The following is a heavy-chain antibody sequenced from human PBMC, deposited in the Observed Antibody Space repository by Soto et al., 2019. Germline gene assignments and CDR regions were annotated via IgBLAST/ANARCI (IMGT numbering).Heavy chain of an antibody. CDR1: GYTFTSYG. V-gene: IGHV1-18*01. Sequence: QVQLVQSGAEVKKPGASVKVSCKASGYTFTSYGISWVRQAPGQGLERMGWISAYNGNTNYAQKLQGRVTMTTDTSTSTAYMELRSLRSDDTAVYYCARDQRLWLRDVGNWFDPWGQGTLVTVSS. CDR2: ISAYNGNT. D-gene: IGHD5-18*01. CDR3: ARDQRLWLRDVGNWFDP. J-gene: IGHJ5*02.